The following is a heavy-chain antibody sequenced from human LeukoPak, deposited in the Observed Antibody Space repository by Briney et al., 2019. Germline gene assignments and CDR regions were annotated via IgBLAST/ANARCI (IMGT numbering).Heavy chain of an antibody. Sequence: SETLSLTCAVYGGSISSYYWSWIRQPPGKGLEWIGYIYYSGSTNYNPSLKSRVTISVDTSKNQFSLKLSSVTAADTAVYYCARHPRYYFDYWGQGTLVTVSS. V-gene: IGHV4-59*08. CDR1: GGSISSYY. CDR3: ARHPRYYFDY. J-gene: IGHJ4*02. CDR2: IYYSGST.